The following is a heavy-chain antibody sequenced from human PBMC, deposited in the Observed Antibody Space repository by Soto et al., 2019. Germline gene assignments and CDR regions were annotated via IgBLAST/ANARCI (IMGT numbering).Heavy chain of an antibody. CDR1: GGTFSSYA. J-gene: IGHJ5*02. CDR2: IIPIFGTA. D-gene: IGHD5-18*01. CDR3: ARSVDTAMPPYNWFDP. Sequence: ASVKVSCKVSGGTFSSYAISWVRQAPGQGLEWMGGIIPIFGTANYAQKFQGRVTITADESTSTAYMELSSLRSEDTAVYYCARSVDTAMPPYNWFDPWGQGTLVTVSS. V-gene: IGHV1-69*13.